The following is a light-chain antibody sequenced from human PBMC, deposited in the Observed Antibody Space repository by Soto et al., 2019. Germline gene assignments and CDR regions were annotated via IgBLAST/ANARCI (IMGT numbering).Light chain of an antibody. Sequence: QSSATPSLYSGEKATLSCRASQDVRSSYLAWYQHKPGQAPRLLIYATSTRVTGIPDRFSGSGSGTDFTLTISRLEAEDFAVYHCQQYGDSITFGGGTKVDIK. J-gene: IGKJ4*01. CDR2: ATS. CDR3: QQYGDSIT. V-gene: IGKV3-20*01. CDR1: QDVRSSY.